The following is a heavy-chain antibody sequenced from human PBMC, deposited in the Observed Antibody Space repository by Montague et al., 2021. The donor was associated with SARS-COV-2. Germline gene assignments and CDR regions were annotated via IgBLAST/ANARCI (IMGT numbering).Heavy chain of an antibody. CDR3: AKGMEVVVTDNFDY. D-gene: IGHD2-21*02. CDR1: GFIFGNYA. Sequence: SLRLSCAASGFIFGNYAMHWVRQAPGKGLEWVSGISWNSGSKGYADSVKGRFTISRDNSKNSLYLQMNSLRAEDTALYYCAKGMEVVVTDNFDYWGQGTLVTVSS. V-gene: IGHV3-9*01. J-gene: IGHJ4*02. CDR2: ISWNSGSK.